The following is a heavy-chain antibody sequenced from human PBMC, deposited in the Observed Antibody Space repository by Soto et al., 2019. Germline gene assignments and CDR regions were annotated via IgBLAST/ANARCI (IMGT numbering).Heavy chain of an antibody. D-gene: IGHD2-15*01. CDR3: AKSSRYCSGGGCFYYFDY. J-gene: IGHJ4*02. CDR1: GFTFGSYA. Sequence: EVQLLESGGGLVQPGGSLRLSCAASGFTFGSYAWSWVRQAPGKGLDWVSTIGGNGVTTFYADSVKGRFTISRDVSKNTVFVQMSSLRAEDTAVYYCAKSSRYCSGGGCFYYFDYWGQGTLVTVSS. CDR2: IGGNGVTT. V-gene: IGHV3-23*01.